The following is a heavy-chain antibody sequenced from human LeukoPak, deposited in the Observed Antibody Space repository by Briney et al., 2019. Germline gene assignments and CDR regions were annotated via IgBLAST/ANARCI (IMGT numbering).Heavy chain of an antibody. V-gene: IGHV4-39*07. D-gene: IGHD5-24*01. CDR2: IYYSGST. CDR3: ARFLQSPYYFDY. CDR1: GGSISSSSYY. Sequence: PSETLSLTCTVSGGSISSSSYYWGWIRQPPGKGLEWIGSIYYSGSTYYNPSLKSRVTISVDTSKNQFSLKLSSVTAADTAVYYCARFLQSPYYFDYWGQGTLVTVSS. J-gene: IGHJ4*02.